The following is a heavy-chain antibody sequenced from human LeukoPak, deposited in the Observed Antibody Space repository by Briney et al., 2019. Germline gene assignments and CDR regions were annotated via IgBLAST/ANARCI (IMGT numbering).Heavy chain of an antibody. J-gene: IGHJ3*02. Sequence: SETLSLTCTLSCASISSYYWSWLRQPPGKGLECLAYIYYSGSNNYHPLLKSRVTMLVDTSKNQSSLKQSSVTAADTDVYYCAREQAPLSAGGSRYALDIWGQGTMVTVSS. CDR3: AREQAPLSAGGSRYALDI. CDR1: CASISSYY. D-gene: IGHD6-13*01. CDR2: IYYSGSN. V-gene: IGHV4-59*01.